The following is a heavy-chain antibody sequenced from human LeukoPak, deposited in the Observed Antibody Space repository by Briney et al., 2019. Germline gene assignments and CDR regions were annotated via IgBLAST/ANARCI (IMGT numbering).Heavy chain of an antibody. CDR1: GVSISSGDYY. J-gene: IGHJ3*02. CDR2: IYYSGST. Sequence: PSQTLSLTCTVSGVSISSGDYYWSWLRQPPGKGLEWIGYIYYSGSTYYNPSLKSRVTISVDTSKNQFSLKLSSVTAADTAVYYCARAGQWLDNDAFDIWGQGTMVTVSS. V-gene: IGHV4-30-4*08. D-gene: IGHD6-19*01. CDR3: ARAGQWLDNDAFDI.